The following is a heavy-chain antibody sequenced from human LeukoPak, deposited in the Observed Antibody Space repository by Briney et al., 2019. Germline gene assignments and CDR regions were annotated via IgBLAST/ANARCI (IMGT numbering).Heavy chain of an antibody. J-gene: IGHJ5*02. Sequence: SETLSLTCAVYGGSFSGYYWSWIRQPPGKGLEWIGEINHSGSTNYNPSLKSRVTISVDRSKNQFSLRLTSVTAADTAVYYCARGFFVRENPGSWFDPWGQGTLVTVSP. CDR3: ARGFFVRENPGSWFDP. CDR1: GGSFSGYY. V-gene: IGHV4-34*01. D-gene: IGHD3-10*02. CDR2: INHSGST.